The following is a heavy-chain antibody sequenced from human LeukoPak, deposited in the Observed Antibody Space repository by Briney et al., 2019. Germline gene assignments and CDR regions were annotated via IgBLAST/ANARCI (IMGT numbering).Heavy chain of an antibody. CDR2: TSGSGGST. CDR1: GFTVSSYA. J-gene: IGHJ6*03. V-gene: IGHV3-23*01. Sequence: GGSLRLSCAASGFTVSSYAMSWVRQTPGKGPEWVSGTSGSGGSTYYADSVKGRFTISRDNAMNSLFLQMNSLRAEDTAVYYCAREIDGTAAAFYDYYMDVWGKGTTVTVSS. D-gene: IGHD6-13*01. CDR3: AREIDGTAAAFYDYYMDV.